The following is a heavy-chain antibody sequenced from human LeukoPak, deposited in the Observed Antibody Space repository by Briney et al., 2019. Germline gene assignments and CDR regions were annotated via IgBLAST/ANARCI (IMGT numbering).Heavy chain of an antibody. Sequence: GGSLRLSCAASGFTFSSYAMSWVRQAPGKGLEWVSGISGTGGSTYYADSVKGRFTISRDNSKNTVSLQMNSLRAEDTAVYYCAKEGGRIAARPFDYWGQGTLVTVSS. J-gene: IGHJ4*02. CDR1: GFTFSSYA. CDR3: AKEGGRIAARPFDY. D-gene: IGHD6-6*01. CDR2: ISGTGGST. V-gene: IGHV3-23*01.